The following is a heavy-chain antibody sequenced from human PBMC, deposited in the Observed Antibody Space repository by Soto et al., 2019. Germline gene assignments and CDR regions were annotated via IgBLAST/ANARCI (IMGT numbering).Heavy chain of an antibody. CDR1: GFTFSSYA. CDR2: VSGSGGGT. D-gene: IGHD3-3*01. Sequence: GGSLRLSCAASGFTFSSYAMSWVRQAPGKGLEWGGAVSGSGGGTYYAGSVKGRFTISRHNSKNTLYLQMNSLRAEDTAVYYCAKAESRTYYDFWSGYSHPLLVDDMDVWGQGTTVTVSS. J-gene: IGHJ6*02. CDR3: AKAESRTYYDFWSGYSHPLLVDDMDV. V-gene: IGHV3-23*01.